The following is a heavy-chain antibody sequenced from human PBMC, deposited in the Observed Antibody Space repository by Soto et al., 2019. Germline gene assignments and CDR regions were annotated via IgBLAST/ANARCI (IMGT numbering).Heavy chain of an antibody. V-gene: IGHV3-48*02. J-gene: IGHJ6*02. Sequence: PGGSLRLSCAASGFTFSSYSMNWVRQAPGKGLEWVPYISSSSSTIYYADSVKGRFTISRDNAKNSLYLQMNSLRDEDTAVYYCARDQEDIVVVGSGPVYYYGMDVWGQGTTVTVSS. CDR2: ISSSSSTI. CDR1: GFTFSSYS. CDR3: ARDQEDIVVVGSGPVYYYGMDV. D-gene: IGHD2-2*01.